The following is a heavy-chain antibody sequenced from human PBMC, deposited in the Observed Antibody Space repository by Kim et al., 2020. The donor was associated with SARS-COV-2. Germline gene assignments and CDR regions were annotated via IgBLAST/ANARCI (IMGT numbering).Heavy chain of an antibody. CDR2: GST. J-gene: IGHJ5*02. CDR3: VKRYGGVSP. D-gene: IGHD4-17*01. Sequence: GSTYYADSVKGRFTISRDNSKNTLYLQMSSLRAEDTAVYYCVKRYGGVSPWGQGTLVTVSS. V-gene: IGHV3-64D*06.